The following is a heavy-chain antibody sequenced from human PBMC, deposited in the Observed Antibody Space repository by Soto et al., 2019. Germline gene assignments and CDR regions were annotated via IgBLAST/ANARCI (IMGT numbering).Heavy chain of an antibody. CDR3: ARPRITMVRGPFSVVDV. V-gene: IGHV4-34*01. J-gene: IGHJ6*02. D-gene: IGHD3-10*01. Sequence: QVQLQQWGAGLLKPSETLSLTCAVYGGSFSGYYWSWIRQPPGKGLEWIGEINHSGSTNYNPSLTRRVTISVDTSKNQFSLKLSSVTAADTAVYYCARPRITMVRGPFSVVDVWGQGTTVTVSS. CDR1: GGSFSGYY. CDR2: INHSGST.